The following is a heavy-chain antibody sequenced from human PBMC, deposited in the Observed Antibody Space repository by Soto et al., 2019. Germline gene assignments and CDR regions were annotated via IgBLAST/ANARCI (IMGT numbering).Heavy chain of an antibody. Sequence: ASVKVSCKASGYTFTSYGSSWVRQAPGQGLEWMGWISAYNGNTNYAQKLQGRVTMTTDTSTSTAYMELRSLRSDDTAVYYCARDRRLYCSGGSCHCMGLWGQGTLVTVSS. CDR1: GYTFTSYG. D-gene: IGHD2-15*01. CDR2: ISAYNGNT. V-gene: IGHV1-18*01. J-gene: IGHJ4*02. CDR3: ARDRRLYCSGGSCHCMGL.